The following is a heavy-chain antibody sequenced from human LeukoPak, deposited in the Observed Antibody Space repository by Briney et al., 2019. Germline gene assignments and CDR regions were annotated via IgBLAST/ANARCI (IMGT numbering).Heavy chain of an antibody. CDR2: ISAYNGNT. J-gene: IGHJ6*03. CDR1: GYTFTSYG. D-gene: IGHD3-10*01. V-gene: IGHV1-18*01. Sequence: GASVKVSCKASGYTFTSYGISWVRQAPGQGLEWMGWISAYNGNTNCAQKLQGRVTMTTDTSTSTAYMELRSLRSDDTAVYYCAREAYYGSGSYWGPYYYYMDVWGTGTTVTISS. CDR3: AREAYYGSGSYWGPYYYYMDV.